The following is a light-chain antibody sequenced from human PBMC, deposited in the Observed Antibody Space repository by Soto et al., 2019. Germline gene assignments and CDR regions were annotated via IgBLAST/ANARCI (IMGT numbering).Light chain of an antibody. V-gene: IGLV8-61*01. J-gene: IGLJ3*02. Sequence: QTVVTQEPSFSVSPGRTVTLTCGLSSGSVSTSYYPSWYQQTPGQAPRTLISSTNTRSSGVPHRFSASILGNKAALTITGAQADDESDYYCVLYMGSGIWVFGGGTKLTVL. CDR2: STN. CDR3: VLYMGSGIWV. CDR1: SGSVSTSYY.